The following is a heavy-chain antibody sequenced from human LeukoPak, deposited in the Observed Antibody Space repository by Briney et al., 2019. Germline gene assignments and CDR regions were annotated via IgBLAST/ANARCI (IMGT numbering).Heavy chain of an antibody. D-gene: IGHD1-26*01. CDR1: GGSISSYY. J-gene: IGHJ3*01. Sequence: PSETLSLTCTVSGGSISSYYWSWIRQPPGKGLEWIGYIYYSGSTSYNPSLKSRVTISVDTSKKQFSLKLSSVTAADTAFYYCARYIGSCPHHPFLMWGQGTMVPSLQ. CDR2: IYYSGST. CDR3: ARYIGSCPHHPFLM. V-gene: IGHV4-59*08.